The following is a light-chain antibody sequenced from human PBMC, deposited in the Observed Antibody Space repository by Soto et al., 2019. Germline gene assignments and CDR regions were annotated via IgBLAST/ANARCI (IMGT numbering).Light chain of an antibody. CDR2: DAS. CDR1: QSVSSN. CDR3: QQRSNWPPVT. V-gene: IGKV3-11*01. J-gene: IGKJ4*01. Sequence: EIGLTQSPATLSLSPGERATLSCRASQSVSSNLAWYQQKPGQAPRLLIYDASNRATGIPARFSGSGSGTDFTLTISSLEPEDFAVYYCQQRSNWPPVTFGGGTKVEIK.